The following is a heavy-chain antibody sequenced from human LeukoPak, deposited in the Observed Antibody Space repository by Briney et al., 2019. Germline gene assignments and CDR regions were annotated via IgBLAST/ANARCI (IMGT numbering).Heavy chain of an antibody. CDR3: AREWLRHTFDI. Sequence: GASVKVSCKAYAYILTGHYMYWVRRAPGQGLEWMGWINPNSGGTNYAQNFQGRVTMTRDTSISTAYMELSRLRSDDTAVYYCAREWLRHTFDIWGQGTMVTVSS. D-gene: IGHD5-12*01. J-gene: IGHJ3*02. V-gene: IGHV1-2*02. CDR2: INPNSGGT. CDR1: AYILTGHY.